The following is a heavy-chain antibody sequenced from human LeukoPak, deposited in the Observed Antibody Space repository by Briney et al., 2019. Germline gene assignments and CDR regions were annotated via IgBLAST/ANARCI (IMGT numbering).Heavy chain of an antibody. Sequence: PGGSLRLSCAASGFTFSSYAMRWVRQAPEKGLEWVSAISGSGGSTYYADSVKGRFAISRDNSKNTLYLQVNSLRAEDTAVYYCAKRSSLGIPMGGSLDYWGQGTLVTVSS. CDR2: ISGSGGST. D-gene: IGHD6-19*01. J-gene: IGHJ4*02. CDR3: AKRSSLGIPMGGSLDY. CDR1: GFTFSSYA. V-gene: IGHV3-23*01.